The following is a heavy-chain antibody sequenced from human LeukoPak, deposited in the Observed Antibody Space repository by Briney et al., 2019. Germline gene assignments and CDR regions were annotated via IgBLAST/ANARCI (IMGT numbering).Heavy chain of an antibody. CDR2: IYYSGST. CDR1: GGSISSYY. D-gene: IGHD6-13*01. J-gene: IGHJ4*02. Sequence: PSETLSLTCTVSGGSISSYYWSWIRQPPGKGLEWNGYIYYSGSTNYNPSLKSRVTISVDTSKNQFSLKLSSVTAADTAVYYCARHQVSSSWEYFDYWGQGTLVTVSS. CDR3: ARHQVSSSWEYFDY. V-gene: IGHV4-59*08.